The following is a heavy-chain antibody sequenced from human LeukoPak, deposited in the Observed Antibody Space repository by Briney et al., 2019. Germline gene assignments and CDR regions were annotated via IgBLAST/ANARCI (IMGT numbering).Heavy chain of an antibody. D-gene: IGHD2-8*01. CDR3: GVWRIRGNWFDP. CDR2: INPNSGGT. Sequence: GASVKVSCKASGYTFTSYGISWVRQAPGQGLEWMGWINPNSGGTNYAQKFQGRVTMTRDTSISTAYMELSRLRSDDTAVYYCGVWRIRGNWFDPWGQGTLVTVSS. CDR1: GYTFTSYG. J-gene: IGHJ5*02. V-gene: IGHV1-2*02.